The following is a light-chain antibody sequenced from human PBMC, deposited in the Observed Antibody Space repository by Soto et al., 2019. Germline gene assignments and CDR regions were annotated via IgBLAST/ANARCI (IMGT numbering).Light chain of an antibody. CDR1: ESISRDY. CDR3: QQYGGVPYT. J-gene: IGKJ2*01. CDR2: GAS. Sequence: EIVLTQSPGTLSLSPGQRATLSCRSSESISRDYLAWYQQRLGQAPRLLIYGASSGATGIPDRFSGIGSGTDFTLTISRLEPEDFAIYYCQQYGGVPYTFGQGTKWEIK. V-gene: IGKV3-20*01.